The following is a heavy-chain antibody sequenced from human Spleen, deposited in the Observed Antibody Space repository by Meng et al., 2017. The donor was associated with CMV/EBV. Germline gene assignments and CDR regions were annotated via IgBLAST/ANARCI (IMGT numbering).Heavy chain of an antibody. CDR2: IYNGGST. CDR1: SGGDS. CDR3: ARDRGAGRTLTARRSSWFDP. V-gene: IGHV4-30-2*04. Sequence: SGGDSWNGIRQRRGKSREWIGYIYNGGSTYCDPSLKARVTICLDTSRNQFSLKLTSMTAADTAVYYCARDRGAGRTLTARRSSWFDPWGQGTLVTVSS. J-gene: IGHJ5*02. D-gene: IGHD2-2*01.